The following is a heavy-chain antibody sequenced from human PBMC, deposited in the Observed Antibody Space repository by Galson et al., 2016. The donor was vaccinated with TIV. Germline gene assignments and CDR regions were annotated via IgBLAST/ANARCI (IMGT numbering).Heavy chain of an antibody. CDR2: ISGSGGVT. D-gene: IGHD4-23*01. Sequence: SLRLSCAASGFTFNNYAMGWVRQAPGKGLEWVSGISGSGGVTYFADSVKGRFTISRDDSKNTLYLQLNSLRAEDTAGHYCAKRINYGGDAFENWGQGTMVTVSS. J-gene: IGHJ3*02. V-gene: IGHV3-23*01. CDR3: AKRINYGGDAFEN. CDR1: GFTFNNYA.